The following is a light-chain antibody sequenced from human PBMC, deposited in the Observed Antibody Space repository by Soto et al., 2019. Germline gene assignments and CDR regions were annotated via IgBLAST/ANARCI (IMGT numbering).Light chain of an antibody. CDR1: QSISSW. CDR2: NAS. J-gene: IGKJ3*01. CDR3: QQYNTHPGVT. V-gene: IGKV1-5*03. Sequence: DIQMTQSPSTLSASVGDRVTITCRASQSISSWLAWYQQKPGKAPKLLIYNASSLESGVPSRFSGSGSGTEFTLTISSLQPDDFATYYCQQYNTHPGVTFGPGTTVDI.